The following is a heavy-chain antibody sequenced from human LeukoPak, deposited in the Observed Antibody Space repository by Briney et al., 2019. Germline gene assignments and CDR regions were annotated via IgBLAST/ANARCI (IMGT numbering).Heavy chain of an antibody. Sequence: PGGSLRLSCAASGLTFSSYGMHWVRQAPGKGLEWVAVIWYDGSNKYYADSVKGRFTISRDNSKNTLYLQMNSLRAEDTAVYYCARDPNVGYGDAYFDYWGQGTLVTVSS. CDR1: GLTFSSYG. V-gene: IGHV3-33*08. D-gene: IGHD4-17*01. CDR2: IWYDGSNK. CDR3: ARDPNVGYGDAYFDY. J-gene: IGHJ4*02.